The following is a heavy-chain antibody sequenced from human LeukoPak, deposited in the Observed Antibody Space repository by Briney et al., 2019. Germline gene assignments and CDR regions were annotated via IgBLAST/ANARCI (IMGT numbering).Heavy chain of an antibody. Sequence: GGSQRLSCAASGFTFSDYWIDWVRQAPGQGLEWVANINTDGSTTNYVESVRGRFTISRDNTRNSLSLQMNNLRDEDTAVYYCARNRGGQQFDCWGQGTLLTVSS. D-gene: IGHD3-10*01. CDR1: GFTFSDYW. V-gene: IGHV3-7*01. CDR2: INTDGSTT. CDR3: ARNRGGQQFDC. J-gene: IGHJ4*02.